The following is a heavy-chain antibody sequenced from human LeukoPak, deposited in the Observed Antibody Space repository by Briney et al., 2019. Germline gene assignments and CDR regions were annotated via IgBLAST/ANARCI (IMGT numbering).Heavy chain of an antibody. J-gene: IGHJ4*02. CDR2: IYYSGST. V-gene: IGHV4-59*08. D-gene: IGHD6-6*01. CDR3: ARREGYSSSQLGY. Sequence: SETLSLTCTVSGGSMSSYYWSWIRQPPGKGLEWIGYIYYSGSTHYNPSLKSRVTISVDTSKNQFSLRLSSVTAADTAMYYCARREGYSSSQLGYWGQGTLVTVSS. CDR1: GGSMSSYY.